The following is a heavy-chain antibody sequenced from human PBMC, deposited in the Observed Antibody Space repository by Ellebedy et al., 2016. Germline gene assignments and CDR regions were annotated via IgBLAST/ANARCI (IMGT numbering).Heavy chain of an antibody. J-gene: IGHJ4*02. D-gene: IGHD6-19*01. CDR3: ARGRIAVAGYYFDY. CDR1: GGSISSYY. V-gene: IGHV4-59*01. Sequence: SETLSLTCTVSGGSISSYYWSWIRQPPGKGLEWIGYIYYSGSTNYNPSLKSRVTISVDTSKNQFSLKLSSVTAADTAVYYCARGRIAVAGYYFDYWGQGTLVTVSS. CDR2: IYYSGST.